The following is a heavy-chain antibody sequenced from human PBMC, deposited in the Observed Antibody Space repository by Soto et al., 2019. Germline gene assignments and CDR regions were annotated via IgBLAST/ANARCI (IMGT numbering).Heavy chain of an antibody. Sequence: LRLSCAASVFTFSRHAIHWVRLTPGRGLEWVLAISRDGSYIYYTDSVKGRFTVSRDNSKNTVFVQMNRLIPDDTALYFCARTRNGGVADSFDSWGQGTRVTVSS. CDR3: ARTRNGGVADSFDS. D-gene: IGHD3-3*01. J-gene: IGHJ5*01. V-gene: IGHV3-30*04. CDR1: VFTFSRHA. CDR2: ISRDGSYI.